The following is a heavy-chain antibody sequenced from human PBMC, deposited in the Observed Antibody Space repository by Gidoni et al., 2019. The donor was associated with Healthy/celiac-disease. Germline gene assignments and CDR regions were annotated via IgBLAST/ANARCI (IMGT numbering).Heavy chain of an antibody. J-gene: IGHJ4*02. Sequence: LGKGLEWVSGISWNSGSIGYADSVKGRFTISRDNAKNSLYLQMNSLRAEDTALYYCAKDGYSHGHGFDYWGQGTLVTVSS. V-gene: IGHV3-9*01. CDR3: AKDGYSHGHGFDY. CDR2: ISWNSGSI. D-gene: IGHD5-18*01.